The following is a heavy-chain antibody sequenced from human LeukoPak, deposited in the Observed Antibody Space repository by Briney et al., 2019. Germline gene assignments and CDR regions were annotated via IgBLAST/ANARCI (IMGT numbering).Heavy chain of an antibody. CDR2: IYYSGST. CDR1: GGSISSSSYY. D-gene: IGHD2-2*01. J-gene: IGHJ4*02. Sequence: SETLSLTCTVSGGSISSSSYYWGWIRQPPGKGLEWIGSIYYSGSTYYNPSLKSRVTISADTSKNQFSLKLSSVTAADTAVYYCASYQLLWAGFDYWGQGTLVTVSS. CDR3: ASYQLLWAGFDY. V-gene: IGHV4-39*01.